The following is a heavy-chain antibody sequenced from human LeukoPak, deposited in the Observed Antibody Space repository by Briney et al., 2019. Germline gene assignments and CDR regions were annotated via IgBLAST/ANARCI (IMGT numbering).Heavy chain of an antibody. V-gene: IGHV3-49*04. J-gene: IGHJ5*02. CDR1: GFTFSSYW. CDR2: IRSKAYDGTT. Sequence: GGSLRLSCAASGFTFSSYWVSWVRQAPGKGLEWVGFIRSKAYDGTTEYAASVKGRFTISRDDSKSIAYLQMNSLKTEDTAVYYCTRAQYHCPSQLCPVGWFDPWGQGTLVTVSS. CDR3: TRAQYHCPSQLCPVGWFDP. D-gene: IGHD2-2*01.